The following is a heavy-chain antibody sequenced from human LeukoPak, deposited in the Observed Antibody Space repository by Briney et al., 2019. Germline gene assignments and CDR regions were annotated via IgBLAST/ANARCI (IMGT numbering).Heavy chain of an antibody. CDR1: GFTFSTYE. CDR3: VRELMASPDI. Sequence: GSLRLSCAASGFTFSTYEMNWVRQAPGKGLEWVSYISGSGSTIYYADSVKGRFTFSRDNAKNSLYLQMNTLRVEDTGVYYCVRELMASPDIWGQGTMVTVSS. CDR2: ISGSGSTI. J-gene: IGHJ3*02. V-gene: IGHV3-48*03. D-gene: IGHD5-24*01.